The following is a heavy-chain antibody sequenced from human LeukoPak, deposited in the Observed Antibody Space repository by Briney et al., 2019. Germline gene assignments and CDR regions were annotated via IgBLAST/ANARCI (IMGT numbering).Heavy chain of an antibody. CDR2: INGGNGNT. J-gene: IGHJ4*02. Sequence: ASVKVSCKASGYTFTSYAIHWVRQAPGQRLEWMGWINGGNGNTKYSQKFQGRVTISRDTSATTAYMELSSLTSEDTAVYYCASSSAYFQPGLAVYWGQGTLVIVSS. D-gene: IGHD3-22*01. V-gene: IGHV1-3*01. CDR3: ASSSAYFQPGLAVY. CDR1: GYTFTSYA.